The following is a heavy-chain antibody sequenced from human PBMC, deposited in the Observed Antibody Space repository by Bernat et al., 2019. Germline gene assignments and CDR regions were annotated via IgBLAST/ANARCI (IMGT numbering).Heavy chain of an antibody. V-gene: IGHV4-59*01. Sequence: QVQLQESGPGLVKPSETLSLTCTVSGGSISSYYWSWIRQPPGKGLEWIGYIYYSGSTNYNPSLKSGVTISVDTSKNQFSLKLSSVTAADTAVYYCARDLRQAGTDAFDIWGQGTMVTVSS. D-gene: IGHD6-19*01. CDR2: IYYSGST. CDR1: GGSISSYY. CDR3: ARDLRQAGTDAFDI. J-gene: IGHJ3*02.